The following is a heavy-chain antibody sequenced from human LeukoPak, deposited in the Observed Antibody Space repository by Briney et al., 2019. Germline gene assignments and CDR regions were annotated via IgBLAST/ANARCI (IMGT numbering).Heavy chain of an antibody. D-gene: IGHD2-2*01. J-gene: IGHJ4*02. V-gene: IGHV1-18*01. CDR1: GYTFTSYG. Sequence: GASVKVSCKASGYTFTSYGISWVRQAPGQGLEWMGWISAYNGNTNYAQKLQGRVTMTTDTSTSTAYMELRSLRSDDTAVYYCARFVDQVVVPAAHPDQGDFDYWGQGTLVTVPS. CDR3: ARFVDQVVVPAAHPDQGDFDY. CDR2: ISAYNGNT.